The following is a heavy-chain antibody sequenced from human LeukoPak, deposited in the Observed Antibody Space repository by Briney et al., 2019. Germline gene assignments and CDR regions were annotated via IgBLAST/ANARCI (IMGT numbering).Heavy chain of an antibody. V-gene: IGHV3-11*01. J-gene: IGHJ4*02. CDR1: GFTFSDYY. D-gene: IGHD3-22*01. CDR2: ISSSGSTI. Sequence: PGGSLRLSCAASGFTFSDYYMSWIRQAPGKGLEWVSYISSSGSTIYYADSVKGRFTISRDNAKNSLYLQMNSLRAEDTAVYYCARDFHYDSSPFDYWGQGTLVTVSP. CDR3: ARDFHYDSSPFDY.